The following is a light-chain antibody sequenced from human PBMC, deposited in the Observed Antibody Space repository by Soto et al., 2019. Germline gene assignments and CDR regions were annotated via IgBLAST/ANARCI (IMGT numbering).Light chain of an antibody. CDR1: QSISTY. CDR2: RAS. Sequence: DIQMTQSPSTLSASVGDRASITCRASQSISTYLAWHQQKPGRAPQALIYRASSLESGVPSRFSGSGSGTGFTITISSLLPDDFATYYCQQYNEYPYTFGQGNKLEI. CDR3: QQYNEYPYT. J-gene: IGKJ2*01. V-gene: IGKV1-5*03.